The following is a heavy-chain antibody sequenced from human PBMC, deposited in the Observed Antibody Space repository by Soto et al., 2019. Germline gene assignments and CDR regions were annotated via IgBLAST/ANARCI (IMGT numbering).Heavy chain of an antibody. CDR1: GGSLNSDSYY. V-gene: IGHV4-39*07. Sequence: SETLSLTCTVSGGSLNSDSYYWGWIRQPPGKGLEWIGVINHSGSTNYDPSLKSRVTISIDTSKNQVSLTLSSVTAADTAVYYCARGEPRFMEWLLLSEYFDPWGQGTLVTVSS. CDR2: INHSGST. J-gene: IGHJ5*02. CDR3: ARGEPRFMEWLLLSEYFDP. D-gene: IGHD3-3*01.